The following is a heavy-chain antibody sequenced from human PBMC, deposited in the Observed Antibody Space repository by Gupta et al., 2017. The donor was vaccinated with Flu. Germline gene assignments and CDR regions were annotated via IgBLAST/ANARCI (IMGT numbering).Heavy chain of an antibody. D-gene: IGHD1-7*01. CDR3: ATNNENYVGVFDV. CDR1: VYTFTADC. V-gene: IGHV1-2*06. Sequence: ATVYTFTADCMHWVRKAPGQGLEWMGRTNPHDGNFNYDQKFQGRVAMTRDTSTTTAYMELRSLISDDTAVYYCATNNENYVGVFDVGGQGTLVTVSS. J-gene: IGHJ4*02. CDR2: TNPHDGNF.